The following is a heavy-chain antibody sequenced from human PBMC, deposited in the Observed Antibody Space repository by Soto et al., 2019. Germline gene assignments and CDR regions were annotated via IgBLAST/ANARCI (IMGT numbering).Heavy chain of an antibody. CDR2: IYYSGTT. CDR1: GYSISSSNW. J-gene: IGHJ4*02. CDR3: ARSEIQGPIDC. V-gene: IGHV4-28*01. Sequence: QVQLQESGPGLVKPSDTLSLTCAVSGYSISSSNWWGWIRQPPGKGLEWIGYIYYSGTTYYNPSLKSRVPMSVDTSKNQFSLKLTAVTAVDTAVYYCARSEIQGPIDCWGQGTLVTVSS.